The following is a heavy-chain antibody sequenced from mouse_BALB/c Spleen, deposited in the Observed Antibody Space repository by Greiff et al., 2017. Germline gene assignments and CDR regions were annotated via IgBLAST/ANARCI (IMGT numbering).Heavy chain of an antibody. D-gene: IGHD1-1*01. Sequence: VQLQQSGPELVKPGASMKISCKASGYSFTGYTMNWVKQSHGKNLEWIGLINPYNGGTSYNQKFKGKATLTVDKSSSTAYMELLSLTSEDSAVYCCARWDTTVVAPFDYWGQGTTLTVSS. V-gene: IGHV1-18*01. CDR1: GYSFTGYT. CDR2: INPYNGGT. J-gene: IGHJ2*01. CDR3: ARWDTTVVAPFDY.